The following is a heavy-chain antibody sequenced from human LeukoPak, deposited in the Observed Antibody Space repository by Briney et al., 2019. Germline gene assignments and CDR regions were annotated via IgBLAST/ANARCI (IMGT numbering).Heavy chain of an antibody. CDR1: GFTFNSYH. Sequence: PGGSLRLSCAVSGFTFNSYHMHWVRQAPNKGLDWVAVISYDGSNKYYADSVKGRFTISRDNSKNTLYLQMNSLRAEDTAVYYCARHPGYYYYYMDVWGKGTTVTISS. J-gene: IGHJ6*03. CDR2: ISYDGSNK. CDR3: ARHPGYYYYYMDV. V-gene: IGHV3-30*04.